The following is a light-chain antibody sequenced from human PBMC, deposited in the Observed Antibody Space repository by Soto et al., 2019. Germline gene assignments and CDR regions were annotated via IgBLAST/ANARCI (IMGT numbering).Light chain of an antibody. V-gene: IGKV1-5*01. Sequence: DIQMTQSPSTLSASVGDRVTITFRASQSMSTWLAWYQQKPGKAPNLLIYAVSSLKSGVPSRFSGSGSGTKFTLTINSLQPDDFATYYCQQYDNYPLTFGGGTKVEIK. J-gene: IGKJ4*01. CDR2: AVS. CDR1: QSMSTW. CDR3: QQYDNYPLT.